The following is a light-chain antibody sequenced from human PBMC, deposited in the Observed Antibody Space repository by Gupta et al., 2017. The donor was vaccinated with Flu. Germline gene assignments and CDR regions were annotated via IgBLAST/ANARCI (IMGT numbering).Light chain of an antibody. CDR1: QSISSY. J-gene: IGKJ2*01. CDR3: QQSYSTLYT. V-gene: IGKV1-39*01. Sequence: GDRVTISCRASQSISSYLNWHQQKSGKAPKLLIYAASSLQSGVPSRFSGSGSGTDFTLTISSLQPEDFATYYCQQSYSTLYTFGQGTKLEIK. CDR2: AAS.